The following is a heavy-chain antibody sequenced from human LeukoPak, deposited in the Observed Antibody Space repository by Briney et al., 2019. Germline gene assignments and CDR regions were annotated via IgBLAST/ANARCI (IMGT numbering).Heavy chain of an antibody. J-gene: IGHJ4*02. CDR3: ARQLWNYFDY. CDR1: GGSISSYY. D-gene: IGHD5-18*01. V-gene: IGHV4-59*08. CDR2: VYYSGNT. Sequence: PSETLSLTCTVSGGSISSYYWSWIRQPPGKGLEWIGYVYYSGNTNYNPSLKSRVTISVDTSKNQFSLKLSSVTAADTAVYYCARQLWNYFDYWGQGTLVTVSS.